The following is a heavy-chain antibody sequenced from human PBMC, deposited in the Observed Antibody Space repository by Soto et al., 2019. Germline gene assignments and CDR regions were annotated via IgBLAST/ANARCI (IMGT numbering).Heavy chain of an antibody. J-gene: IGHJ4*02. CDR1: GFTVSSSY. CDR2: IYSGGDT. CDR3: ARGTSKAVLVPPD. D-gene: IGHD2-2*01. V-gene: IGHV3-53*01. Sequence: EVQLVESGGGLIQPGGSLRLSCAASGFTVSSSYMTWVRQAPGKGLEWVSIIYSGGDTYYTDSVKGRFTISRDSSKNTLYLQMNSLRAEDTAVYYCARGTSKAVLVPPDWGQGTLVTVSS.